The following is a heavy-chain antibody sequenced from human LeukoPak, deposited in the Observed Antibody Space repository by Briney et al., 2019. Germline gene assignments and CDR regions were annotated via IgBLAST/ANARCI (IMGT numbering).Heavy chain of an antibody. J-gene: IGHJ5*02. V-gene: IGHV4-39*01. D-gene: IGHD3-10*01. Sequence: PSETLSLTCSVSGGSVTSGGFYWGWLRQPPGKGPEWIATIYYTGSTYYNPSLKSRVTISIDTSKNQFSLRMTPVTATDTAVYHCARHSGSGSESRPFDPWGQGTLVTVSS. CDR3: ARHSGSGSESRPFDP. CDR1: GGSVTSGGFY. CDR2: IYYTGST.